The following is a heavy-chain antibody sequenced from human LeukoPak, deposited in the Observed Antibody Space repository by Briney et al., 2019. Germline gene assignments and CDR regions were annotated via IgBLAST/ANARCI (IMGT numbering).Heavy chain of an antibody. CDR2: INPNSGGT. J-gene: IGHJ5*02. Sequence: PRASVKVSCKASGYTFTGYYMHWVRQAPGQGLEWMGWINPNSGGTNYAQKFQGRVTMTRDTSISTAYMELSRLRSDDTAVYYCARDRVAANWFDPWGQGTLVTVSS. D-gene: IGHD2-15*01. V-gene: IGHV1-2*02. CDR1: GYTFTGYY. CDR3: ARDRVAANWFDP.